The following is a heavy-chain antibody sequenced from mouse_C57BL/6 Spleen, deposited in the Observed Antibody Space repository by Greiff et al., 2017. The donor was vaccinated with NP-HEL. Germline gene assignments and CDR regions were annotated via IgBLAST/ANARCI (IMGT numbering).Heavy chain of an antibody. CDR3: AKGGSTMITTGDYYAMDY. Sequence: QVQLKQSGPGLVQPSQSLSITCTVSGFSLTSYGVHWVRQSPGKGLEWLGVIWRGGSTDYNAAFMSRLSITKDNSKSQVFFKMNSLQADDTAIYYCAKGGSTMITTGDYYAMDYWGQGASVTVSS. D-gene: IGHD2-4*01. J-gene: IGHJ4*01. CDR1: GFSLTSYG. V-gene: IGHV2-5*01. CDR2: IWRGGST.